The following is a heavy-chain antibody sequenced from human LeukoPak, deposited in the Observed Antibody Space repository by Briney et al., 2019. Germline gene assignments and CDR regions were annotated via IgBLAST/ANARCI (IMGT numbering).Heavy chain of an antibody. CDR2: IKQDGNEK. J-gene: IGHJ4*02. CDR3: ARDGAFRIYDY. D-gene: IGHD3-3*02. Sequence: GGSLRLSCAASGFTFSSYWMTWVRQAPGKGLELVASIKQDGNEKYYVDSVKGRFTISRDNARNSLYLQMSSLKADDTAVYYCARDGAFRIYDYWGQGTLVTVSS. V-gene: IGHV3-7*01. CDR1: GFTFSSYW.